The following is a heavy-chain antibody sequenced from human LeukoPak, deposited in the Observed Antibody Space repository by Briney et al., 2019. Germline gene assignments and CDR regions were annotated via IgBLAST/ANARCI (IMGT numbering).Heavy chain of an antibody. Sequence: TSETLSLTCAVYGGSFSGSYWSWIRQPPGKGLEWIGEVIHRGSPTYNPSLKSRVTMSIDTSKNQFSLKLSSVTAADTAVYYCARGVPYYYDSSGYYSSAFDIWGQGTMVTVSS. V-gene: IGHV4-34*12. CDR2: VIHRGSP. D-gene: IGHD3-22*01. J-gene: IGHJ3*02. CDR1: GGSFSGSY. CDR3: ARGVPYYYDSSGYYSSAFDI.